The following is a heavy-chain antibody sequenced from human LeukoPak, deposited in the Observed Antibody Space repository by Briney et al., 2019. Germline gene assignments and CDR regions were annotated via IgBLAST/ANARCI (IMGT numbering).Heavy chain of an antibody. Sequence: GSSVKVSCKASGGTFSSYAISWVRQAPGQELEWMGGIIPIFGTANYAQKFQGRVTITADESTSTAYMELSSLRSEDTAVYYCARDVSGYVSGSRASENAFDIWGQGTMVTVSS. CDR2: IIPIFGTA. CDR3: ARDVSGYVSGSRASENAFDI. J-gene: IGHJ3*02. V-gene: IGHV1-69*01. CDR1: GGTFSSYA. D-gene: IGHD5-12*01.